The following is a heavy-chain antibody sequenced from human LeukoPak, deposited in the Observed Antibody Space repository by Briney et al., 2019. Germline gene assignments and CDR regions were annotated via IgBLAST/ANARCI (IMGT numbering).Heavy chain of an antibody. CDR2: ISSSSSTI. Sequence: PGGSLRLSCAASGFTFSSYSMNWVRQAPGKGLERVSYISSSSSTIYYADSVKGGFTISRDNAKNSLYLQMNSLRDEDTAFYYCLALFFTACESSGPFDAFDIWGQGTMVTVSS. J-gene: IGHJ3*02. D-gene: IGHD2-21*02. CDR1: GFTFSSYS. V-gene: IGHV3-48*02. CDR3: LALFFTACESSGPFDAFDI.